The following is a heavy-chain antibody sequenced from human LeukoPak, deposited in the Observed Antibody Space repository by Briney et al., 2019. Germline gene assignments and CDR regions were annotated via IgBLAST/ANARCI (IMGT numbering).Heavy chain of an antibody. CDR3: AGRVRGVNEWLVDI. J-gene: IGHJ3*02. V-gene: IGHV5-51*01. CDR2: IYPGDSDT. D-gene: IGHD3-10*01. Sequence: GESLQISCKGSGYSFTSYWIGWVRQLPGKGLEWMGIIYPGDSDTRYSPSFQGQVTISADKSIGTAYLQWSSLKASDTAMYYCAGRVRGVNEWLVDIWGQGTMVTVSS. CDR1: GYSFTSYW.